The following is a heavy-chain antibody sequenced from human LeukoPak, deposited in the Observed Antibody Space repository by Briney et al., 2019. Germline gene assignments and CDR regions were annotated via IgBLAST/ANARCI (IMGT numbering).Heavy chain of an antibody. CDR1: GSSFTSYW. J-gene: IGHJ4*02. Sequence: GESLKISGKGSGSSFTSYWIGWVRQLPGKGLEWMGIIYPGDSDTRYSPSFQGQVTISADKSISTAYLQWSSLKASDTAMYYCARTGYSSSWYPVYFDYWGQGTLVTVSS. CDR2: IYPGDSDT. D-gene: IGHD6-13*01. V-gene: IGHV5-51*01. CDR3: ARTGYSSSWYPVYFDY.